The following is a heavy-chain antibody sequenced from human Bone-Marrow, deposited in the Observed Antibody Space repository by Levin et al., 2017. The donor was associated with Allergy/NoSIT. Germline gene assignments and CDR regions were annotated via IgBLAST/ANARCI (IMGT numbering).Heavy chain of an antibody. CDR1: GGIFSSYA. CDR3: AREFMGPPYGSGSYYLYYFDY. Sequence: SVKVSCKASGGIFSSYAISWVRQAPGQGLEWMGGIIPIFGTANYAQKFQGRVTITADESTSTAYMELSSLRSEDTAVYYCAREFMGPPYGSGSYYLYYFDYWGQGTLVTVSS. J-gene: IGHJ4*02. D-gene: IGHD3-10*01. V-gene: IGHV1-69*13. CDR2: IIPIFGTA.